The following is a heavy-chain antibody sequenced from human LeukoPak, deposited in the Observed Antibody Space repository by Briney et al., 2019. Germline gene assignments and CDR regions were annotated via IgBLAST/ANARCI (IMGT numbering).Heavy chain of an antibody. Sequence: GESLKISCKGSGYRFTSYWIGWVRQMPGKGLEWMGIIYPGDSDTRYSPSFQGQVTISADKSISTAYLQWSSLKASDTAMYYCALNNRGYSYGSSWFDYWGQGTLVTVSS. CDR2: IYPGDSDT. J-gene: IGHJ4*02. V-gene: IGHV5-51*01. CDR3: ALNNRGYSYGSSWFDY. D-gene: IGHD5-18*01. CDR1: GYRFTSYW.